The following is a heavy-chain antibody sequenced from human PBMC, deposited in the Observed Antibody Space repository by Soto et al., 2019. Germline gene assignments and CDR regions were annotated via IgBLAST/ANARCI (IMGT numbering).Heavy chain of an antibody. V-gene: IGHV4-59*08. CDR1: GDSIIGHC. Sequence: SETLSLTCTVSGDSIIGHCWSWIRQPPGRGLEWVGYIYSTGSTNYNPSLKGRVTISLDTSKAQVSLRLSSVTAADTAVYYCARADPGSAPFDFWGQGTVVTVSS. CDR2: IYSTGST. J-gene: IGHJ4*02. D-gene: IGHD2-15*01. CDR3: ARADPGSAPFDF.